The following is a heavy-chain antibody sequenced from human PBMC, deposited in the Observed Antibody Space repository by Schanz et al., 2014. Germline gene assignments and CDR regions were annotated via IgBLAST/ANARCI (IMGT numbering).Heavy chain of an antibody. D-gene: IGHD5-12*01. V-gene: IGHV3-48*01. CDR1: GFTFSSYS. J-gene: IGHJ4*02. CDR3: ARDRPSGYALDF. Sequence: EVQLVESGGGLVQPGGSLRLSCAASGFTFSSYSMNWVRQAPGKRPEWVSYITSSSSTIHYADSVKGRFTISRDNSKKTLYVQMNSLRAEDTAVYYCARDRPSGYALDFWGQGTLVTVSS. CDR2: ITSSSSTI.